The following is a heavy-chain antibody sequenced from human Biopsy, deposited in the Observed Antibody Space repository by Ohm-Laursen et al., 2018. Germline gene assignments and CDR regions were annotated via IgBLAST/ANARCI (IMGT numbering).Heavy chain of an antibody. J-gene: IGHJ5*02. Sequence: SLRLSCSAPGFTFSSYYMSWIRLAPGKGLQWVSLIYSDGNTCYADSVKGRFTISRDIPRNTLYLQMNSLRAEDTAVYYCARGPGKLWSGYYTWGQGSLVSVSS. CDR3: ARGPGKLWSGYYT. CDR2: IYSDGNT. D-gene: IGHD3-3*01. CDR1: GFTFSSYY. V-gene: IGHV3-53*01.